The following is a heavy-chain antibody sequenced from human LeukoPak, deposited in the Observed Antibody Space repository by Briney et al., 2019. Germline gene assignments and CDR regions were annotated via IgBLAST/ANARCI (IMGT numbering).Heavy chain of an antibody. Sequence: GGSLRLSCAASGFTVSSNYMSWVRQAPGKGLEWVSVIYSGGSTYYADSVKGRFTISRDNSKNTLYLQMNSLRAEDTAVYYCARDSVLKPRRRQDSSGYYPAYWGQGTLVTVSS. CDR3: ARDSVLKPRRRQDSSGYYPAY. CDR1: GFTVSSNY. V-gene: IGHV3-66*01. J-gene: IGHJ4*02. D-gene: IGHD3-22*01. CDR2: IYSGGST.